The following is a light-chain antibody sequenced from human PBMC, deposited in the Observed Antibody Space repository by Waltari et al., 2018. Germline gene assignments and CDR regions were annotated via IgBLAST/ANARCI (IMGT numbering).Light chain of an antibody. V-gene: IGKV1-5*03. CDR2: KAS. J-gene: IGKJ1*01. CDR1: QNINSW. CDR3: QHYNNYSPWT. Sequence: QMTQSPSTLSASVGDRVTITCRTSQNINSWLAWYQQKPGKAPKLLIYKASSLESGVPSRFSGSGSGTEFTLTITSLQPDDFATYFCQHYNNYSPWTFGQG.